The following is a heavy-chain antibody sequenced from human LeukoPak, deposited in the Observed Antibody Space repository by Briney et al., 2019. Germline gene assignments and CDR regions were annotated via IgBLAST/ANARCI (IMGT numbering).Heavy chain of an antibody. CDR2: VYSSGSA. V-gene: IGHV4-61*02. J-gene: IGHJ3*02. D-gene: IGHD3-22*01. CDR3: ARGPYSYDSSGAFDI. Sequence: SETLSLTCTVSGGSISSGSYYWSWIRQPAGKGLEWIGRVYSSGSADYNPSLKSRLSISVDTSKIQFSLRLSSVTVADTAVYFCARGPYSYDSSGAFDIWGQGTMVTVSS. CDR1: GGSISSGSYY.